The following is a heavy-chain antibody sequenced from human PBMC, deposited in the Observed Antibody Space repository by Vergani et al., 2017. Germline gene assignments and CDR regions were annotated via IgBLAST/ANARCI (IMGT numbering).Heavy chain of an antibody. D-gene: IGHD4-11*01. Sequence: QVQLQQWGGGLLKPSETLSLTCVVNGGSFTSYHWTWIRQSPGEGLEWVGDIDHTGRPDYNTSLKSRLTMSVDKSRNRFSLTLISVTATDTAIYFCARVNTETNGHLYYYYYMDVWGQGTAVTVS. CDR3: ARVNTETNGHLYYYYYMDV. CDR1: GGSFTSYH. CDR2: IDHTGRP. J-gene: IGHJ6*03. V-gene: IGHV4-34*01.